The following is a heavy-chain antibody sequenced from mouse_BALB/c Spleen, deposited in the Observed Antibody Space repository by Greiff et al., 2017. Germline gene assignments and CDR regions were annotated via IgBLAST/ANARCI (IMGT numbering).Heavy chain of an antibody. V-gene: IGHV5-17*02. J-gene: IGHJ1*01. CDR3: ARSDYYGRRGYFDV. CDR1: GFTFSSFG. D-gene: IGHD1-1*01. CDR2: ISSGSSTI. Sequence: EVKLMESGGGLVQPGGSRKLSCAASGFTFSSFGMHWVRQAPEKGLEWVAYISSGSSTIYYADTVKGRFTISRDNPKNTLFLQMTSLRSEDTAMYYCARSDYYGRRGYFDVWGAGTTVTVSS.